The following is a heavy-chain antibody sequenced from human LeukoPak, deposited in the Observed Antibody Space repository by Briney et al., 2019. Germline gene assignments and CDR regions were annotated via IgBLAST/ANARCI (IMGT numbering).Heavy chain of an antibody. J-gene: IGHJ4*02. CDR1: GFTFSNYN. CDR3: ARDSRFGKLLIPYFDY. CDR2: ITSRSSSI. V-gene: IGHV3-48*02. D-gene: IGHD3-10*01. Sequence: PGGSLRLSCAASGFTFSNYNMNWVRQAPGKGLEWVSYITSRSSSIYYADSVKGRFTISRDNAQNSLYLQMNSPRDEDTAVYYCARDSRFGKLLIPYFDYWGQGTLVTVSS.